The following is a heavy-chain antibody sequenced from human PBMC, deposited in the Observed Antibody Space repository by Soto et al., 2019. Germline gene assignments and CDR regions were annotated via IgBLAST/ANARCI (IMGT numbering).Heavy chain of an antibody. D-gene: IGHD2-15*01. V-gene: IGHV4-31*03. CDR3: ARDRECSGGTCYNYFDY. Sequence: QVQLQESGPGLEKPSQTLSLTCTVSGGSISSGGYYWSWIRQHPGKGLEWIGYIYYSGSTYYNPSLKSRVNISVDTSKNQFSLKLSSVTAADTAVYYCARDRECSGGTCYNYFDYWGQGTLVTVSS. CDR2: IYYSGST. CDR1: GGSISSGGYY. J-gene: IGHJ4*02.